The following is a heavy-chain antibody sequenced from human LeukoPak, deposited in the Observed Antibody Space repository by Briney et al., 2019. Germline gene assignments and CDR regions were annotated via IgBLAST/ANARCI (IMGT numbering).Heavy chain of an antibody. CDR1: GGSFSGYY. D-gene: IGHD3-3*01. J-gene: IGHJ4*02. CDR3: ARGPYYDFWSGYALFDY. V-gene: IGHV4-34*01. Sequence: PSETLSLTCAVYGGSFSGYYWSWIRQPPGKGLEWIGEISHSGSTNYNPSLKSRVTISVDTSKNQFSLKLSSVTAADTAVYYCARGPYYDFWSGYALFDYWGQGTLVTVSS. CDR2: ISHSGST.